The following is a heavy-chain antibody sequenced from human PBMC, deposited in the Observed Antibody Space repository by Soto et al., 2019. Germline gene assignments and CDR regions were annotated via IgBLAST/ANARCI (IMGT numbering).Heavy chain of an antibody. D-gene: IGHD4-4*01. CDR2: ISFDGDKK. Sequence: QVVLVESGGSVVQPGRSLRLSCKTSGLTFNTYGMHCVRQSPVKGLEWVAVISFDGDKKYYADSVKGRFTISRDNSKNTLYLQMNSLRPEDTAVYFCAKPVFSCNSTTDYWGHGTLDTV. V-gene: IGHV3-30*18. CDR1: GLTFNTYG. J-gene: IGHJ4*01. CDR3: AKPVFSCNSTTDY.